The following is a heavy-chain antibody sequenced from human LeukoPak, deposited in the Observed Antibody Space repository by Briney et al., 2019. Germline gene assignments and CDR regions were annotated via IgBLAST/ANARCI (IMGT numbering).Heavy chain of an antibody. CDR2: INPNTGGT. CDR1: GYTLTGYY. J-gene: IGHJ3*02. CDR3: ARGSIVEVPEANAFDI. V-gene: IGHV1-2*06. Sequence: ASVKVSCKASGYTLTGYYMHWVRQAPGQGLEWMGRINPNTGGTNYAQKFQGRVTMTRDTSISTAYMELSGLRSDDTALFYCARGSIVEVPEANAFDIWGQGTLVTVSS. D-gene: IGHD2-2*01.